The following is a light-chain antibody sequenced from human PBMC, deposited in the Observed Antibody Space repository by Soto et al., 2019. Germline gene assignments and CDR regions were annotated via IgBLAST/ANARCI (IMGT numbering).Light chain of an antibody. J-gene: IGKJ4*01. CDR2: DAS. Sequence: EIEMTQSPATLSVSPGDRATLSCRASQSVSSSLAWYQQIPGQAPRLLIYDASTRATGIPARFGGSGSGTEFTLTISSLQSEDFAVYYCQQYNNWPPLTFGGGTKVDIK. CDR1: QSVSSS. CDR3: QQYNNWPPLT. V-gene: IGKV3-15*01.